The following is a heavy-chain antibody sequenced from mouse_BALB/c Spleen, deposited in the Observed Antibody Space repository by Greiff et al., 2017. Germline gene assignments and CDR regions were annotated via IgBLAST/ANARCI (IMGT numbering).Heavy chain of an antibody. CDR3: ARGGTPFAY. CDR1: GYAFSSSW. CDR2: IYPGDGDT. J-gene: IGHJ3*01. D-gene: IGHD3-3*01. Sequence: QVQLQQSGPELVKPGASVKISCKASGYAFSSSWMNWVKQRPGQGLEWIGRIYPGDGDTNYNGKFKGKATLTAVKSSSTAYMQLSSLTSVDSAVYFCARGGTPFAYWGQGTLVTVSA. V-gene: IGHV1-82*01.